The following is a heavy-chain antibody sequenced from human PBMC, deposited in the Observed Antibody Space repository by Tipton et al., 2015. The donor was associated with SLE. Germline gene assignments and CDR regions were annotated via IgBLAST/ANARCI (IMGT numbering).Heavy chain of an antibody. CDR3: ARSSSVRTLLWPTFAY. CDR1: RGSFTGYY. J-gene: IGHJ4*02. D-gene: IGHD2/OR15-2a*01. V-gene: IGHV4-34*01. Sequence: TLSLTCAVYRGSFTGYYWGWIRQPPGKGLEWIGNFYHRGTTYYNPSLKSRVTISADTSKNHLSLKLTSVTAADTAVYFCARSSSVRTLLWPTFAYWGQGTLVTVSS. CDR2: FYHRGTT.